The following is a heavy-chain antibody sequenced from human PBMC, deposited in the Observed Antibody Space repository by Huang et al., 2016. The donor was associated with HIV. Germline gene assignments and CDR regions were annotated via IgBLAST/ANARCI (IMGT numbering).Heavy chain of an antibody. V-gene: IGHV4-30-4*08. CDR1: GGSISSGGYY. D-gene: IGHD3-22*01. Sequence: QVQLQESGPGLVKPSQTLSLTCSVSGGSISSGGYYWSWIRQPPGKGLEWIGYIYYSGSTYYNPSLKSRVTISVDTSKNQFSLKLSSVTAADTAVYYCARVWLRSYYFDYWGQGTLVTVSS. CDR3: ARVWLRSYYFDY. J-gene: IGHJ4*02. CDR2: IYYSGST.